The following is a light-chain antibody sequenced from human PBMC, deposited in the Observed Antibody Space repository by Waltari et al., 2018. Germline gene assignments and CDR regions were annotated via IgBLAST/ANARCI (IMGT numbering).Light chain of an antibody. J-gene: IGKJ4*01. CDR2: GTS. V-gene: IGKV3-20*01. Sequence: EIVLPQSPGTLSLSPGVRANLPCSASQRVSTTYLAWYQQRPGQTPRLLIYGTSNRATGTPDRVSGSGSGTDFTLTISRLEPEDFAVYYCQRYGNSPRVTFGGGTKVEIK. CDR1: QRVSTTY. CDR3: QRYGNSPRVT.